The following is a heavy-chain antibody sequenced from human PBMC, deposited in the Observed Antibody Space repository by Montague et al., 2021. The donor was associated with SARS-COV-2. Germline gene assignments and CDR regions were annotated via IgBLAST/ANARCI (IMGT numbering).Heavy chain of an antibody. J-gene: IGHJ6*02. CDR3: ARMDILIGYYAYGMDV. CDR2: IDWDDDK. Sequence: PALVKPTQTLTLTCTFSGFSLSTSGMCVSWIRQPPGKALEWLALIDWDDDKYYSTSLKTRLTISKDTSKNQVVLTMTNMDPVDTATYYCARMDILIGYYAYGMDVWGQGTTVTVSS. D-gene: IGHD3-9*01. CDR1: GFSLSTSGMC. V-gene: IGHV2-70*01.